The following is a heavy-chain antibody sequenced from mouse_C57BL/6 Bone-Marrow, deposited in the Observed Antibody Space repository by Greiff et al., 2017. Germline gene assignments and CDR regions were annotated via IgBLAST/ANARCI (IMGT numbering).Heavy chain of an antibody. D-gene: IGHD3-3*01. Sequence: EVQLVESGGDLVKPGGSLKLSCAASGFTFSSYGMSWVRQTPDKRLEWVATISSGGSYTYYPDSVKGRFTISRDNAKNTLYLQMSRLKSEDTAMYYGARRGTSWYFDVWGKGTTVTVSS. CDR2: ISSGGSYT. CDR3: ARRGTSWYFDV. J-gene: IGHJ1*03. CDR1: GFTFSSYG. V-gene: IGHV5-6*01.